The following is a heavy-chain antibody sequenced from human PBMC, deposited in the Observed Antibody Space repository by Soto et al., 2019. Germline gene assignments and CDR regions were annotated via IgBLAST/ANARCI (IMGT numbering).Heavy chain of an antibody. CDR3: ARAYGGNPALFDP. Sequence: EVQLVESGGGLIQPGGSLRLSCAASGFTVSSDYMSWVRQAPGKGLEGVSVIYTGGSTYYADSAKGRFTFSRDNSKTTLYLQMTSLSAEDTAVYYCARAYGGNPALFDPSGQGTLVIVSS. D-gene: IGHD4-17*01. J-gene: IGHJ5*02. CDR1: GFTVSSDY. CDR2: IYTGGST. V-gene: IGHV3-53*01.